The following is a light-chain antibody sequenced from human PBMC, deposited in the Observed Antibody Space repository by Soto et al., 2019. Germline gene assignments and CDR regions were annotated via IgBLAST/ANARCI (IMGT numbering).Light chain of an antibody. Sequence: SVLTQPASVSGSPGQSITISCTGTSSDVGGYNYVSWYQQHPGKAPKLMIYEVSNRASGVSNRFSGSKSGNTASLTISGLQAEDETDYYCSSYTSSSTPYVFGTGTKVNVL. CDR1: SSDVGGYNY. V-gene: IGLV2-14*01. CDR2: EVS. CDR3: SSYTSSSTPYV. J-gene: IGLJ1*01.